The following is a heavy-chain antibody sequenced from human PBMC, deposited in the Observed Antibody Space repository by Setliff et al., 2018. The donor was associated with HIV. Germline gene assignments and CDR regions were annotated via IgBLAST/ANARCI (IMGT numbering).Heavy chain of an antibody. J-gene: IGHJ4*02. Sequence: LSLTCTVSGGSISSSTYYWGWIRQPPGKGLEWIGSTDYSGSTHYNPSLKSRVTISVDTSKSQFSLNLSSVTAADTAVYYCARHVGYCSSTTCYGAVYFDYWGQGTLVTVSS. D-gene: IGHD2-2*01. CDR1: GGSISSSTYY. CDR3: ARHVGYCSSTTCYGAVYFDY. CDR2: TDYSGST. V-gene: IGHV4-39*01.